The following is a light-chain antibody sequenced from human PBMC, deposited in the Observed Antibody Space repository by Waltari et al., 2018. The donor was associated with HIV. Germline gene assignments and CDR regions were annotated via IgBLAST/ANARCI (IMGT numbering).Light chain of an antibody. CDR1: NIGSKS. CDR3: QVWDSSSDHRV. Sequence: SYVLTQPPSVSVAPGKTARITCGGNNIGSKSVHWYQQKPGQAPVLVIYYESDRPSGIPERFSGSNSGNTATLTISRVEAGDEADYYCQVWDSSSDHRVFGGGTKLTVL. CDR2: YES. V-gene: IGLV3-21*04. J-gene: IGLJ2*01.